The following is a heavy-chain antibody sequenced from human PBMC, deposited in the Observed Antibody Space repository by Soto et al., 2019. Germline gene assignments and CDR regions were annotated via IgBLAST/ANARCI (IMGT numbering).Heavy chain of an antibody. CDR2: LYYTGST. V-gene: IGHV4-31*03. J-gene: IGHJ4*02. Sequence: QVQLQESGPGLVKPAQNLSLTCSVSGGSISRGGCYWSWIRQHPGKGLEWIGYLYYTGSTSYSPSLKSRLTLSVDTSKHQFSLKPSSVTAADTAVYYCASFLGWPTYHFDYWGQGTLVTVSS. D-gene: IGHD6-19*01. CDR1: GGSISRGGCY. CDR3: ASFLGWPTYHFDY.